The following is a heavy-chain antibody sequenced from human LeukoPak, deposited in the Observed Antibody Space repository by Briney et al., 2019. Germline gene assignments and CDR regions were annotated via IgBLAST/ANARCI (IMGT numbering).Heavy chain of an antibody. Sequence: PGGCLRLSCAASGFTFSSYWMRWVRPAPGKGLEWVATIKEDGSEKYYVDSVKGRFTISRDNAKSSLYLQMNSLRAEDTAVYYCSRHTSSWHAMDVWGQGTTVTVSS. J-gene: IGHJ6*02. CDR3: SRHTSSWHAMDV. V-gene: IGHV3-7*02. CDR2: IKEDGSEK. CDR1: GFTFSSYW. D-gene: IGHD6-13*01.